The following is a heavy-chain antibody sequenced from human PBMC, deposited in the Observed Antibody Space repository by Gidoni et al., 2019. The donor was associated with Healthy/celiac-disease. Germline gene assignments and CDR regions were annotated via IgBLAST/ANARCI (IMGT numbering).Heavy chain of an antibody. CDR1: GGSISSGDYY. D-gene: IGHD3-10*01. Sequence: QVQLQESGPGLVKPSQTLSLTCTVSGGSISSGDYYWSWIRQPPGKGLEWIGYIYYSGSTYYNPSLKSRVTISVDTSKNQFSLKLSSVTAADTAVYYCAREGGWTMVRGVRVWFDPWGQGTLVTVSS. CDR2: IYYSGST. V-gene: IGHV4-30-4*08. CDR3: AREGGWTMVRGVRVWFDP. J-gene: IGHJ5*02.